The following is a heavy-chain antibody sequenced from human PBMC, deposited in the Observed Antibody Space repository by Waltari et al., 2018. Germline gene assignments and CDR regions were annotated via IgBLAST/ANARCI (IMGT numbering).Heavy chain of an antibody. D-gene: IGHD2-21*01. Sequence: QVQLQESGPGVVKPSETLSLTCTVSGGSISNNHWSWIRQPAGKGLEWNGRVSSTGSTTYNLSLNSRVTMSLDTSKNQFSLKVSSVTAADTAVYYCARDVVVGGTNPFDIWGQGTWVTVSS. CDR3: ARDVVVGGTNPFDI. J-gene: IGHJ3*02. CDR1: GGSISNNH. V-gene: IGHV4-4*07. CDR2: VSSTGST.